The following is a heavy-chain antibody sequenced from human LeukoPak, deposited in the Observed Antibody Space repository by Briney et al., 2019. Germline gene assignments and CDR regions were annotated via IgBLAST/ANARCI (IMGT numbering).Heavy chain of an antibody. CDR3: ARGEMATIQRYFDY. CDR2: IWYDGSNK. CDR1: GFTFSSYG. J-gene: IGHJ4*02. D-gene: IGHD5-24*01. Sequence: GGSLRLSCAASGFTFSSYGMHWVRQAPGKGLEWVAVIWYDGSNKYYADSVKGRLTISRDNSKNTLYLQMNSLRAEDTAVYYCARGEMATIQRYFDYWGQGTLVTVSS. V-gene: IGHV3-33*01.